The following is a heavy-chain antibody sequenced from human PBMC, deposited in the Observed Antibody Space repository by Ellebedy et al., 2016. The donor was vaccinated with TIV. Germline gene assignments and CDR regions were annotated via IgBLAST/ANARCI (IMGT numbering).Heavy chain of an antibody. CDR1: GGTFRTDA. J-gene: IGHJ4*02. Sequence: ASVKVSCKASGGTFRTDAFNWVRQATGQGLEWMGWMNPKTGNIGYAQKFQGRVTMTRNTSISTAYMELSSLTSEDTAVYYCARGQYYHIAETNFFLAFDFWGQGTLVTVSS. CDR3: ARGQYYHIAETNFFLAFDF. CDR2: MNPKTGNI. V-gene: IGHV1-8*02. D-gene: IGHD6-13*01.